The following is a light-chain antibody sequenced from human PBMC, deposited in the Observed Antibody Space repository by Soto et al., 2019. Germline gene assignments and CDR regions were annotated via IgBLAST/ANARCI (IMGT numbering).Light chain of an antibody. Sequence: EIVMTRSPATLSVSPGERATLSCVASQSVSNNYLAWYQQKPGQAPRLLIYGASNRAAGIPARFSGSGSGTDFTLTITSLEPEDFAFYYCHQRQRWPRTFGQGTKVDI. V-gene: IGKV3-11*01. J-gene: IGKJ1*01. CDR2: GAS. CDR1: QSVSNNY. CDR3: HQRQRWPRT.